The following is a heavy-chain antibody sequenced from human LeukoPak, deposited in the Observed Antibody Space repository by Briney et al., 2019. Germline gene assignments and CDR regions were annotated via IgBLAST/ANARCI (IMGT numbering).Heavy chain of an antibody. CDR1: GYTFTGYY. CDR2: INPNSGGT. V-gene: IGHV1-2*02. J-gene: IGHJ5*02. Sequence: ASVKVSCKASGYTFTGYYMHWVRQAPGQGLEWMGWINPNSGGTNYAQKFQGRVTMTRDTSISTAYMELSRLRSDGTAVYYCARKACGSTSCYRNNWFDPWGQGTLVTVSS. CDR3: ARKACGSTSCYRNNWFDP. D-gene: IGHD2-2*01.